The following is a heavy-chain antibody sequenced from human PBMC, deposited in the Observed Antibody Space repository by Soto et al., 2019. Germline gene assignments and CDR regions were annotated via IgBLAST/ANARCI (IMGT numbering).Heavy chain of an antibody. Sequence: QVQLQESGPGLVKPSQTLSLTCTVSGGSISSGGYYWSWIRQHPGKGLEWIGYIYYSGSTYYNPALKSRVTISVDTSKNQSPLKLRSVTAADTAVYYCARLTSGPVYFDYWGQGTLVAVSS. D-gene: IGHD3-10*01. CDR1: GGSISSGGYY. CDR2: IYYSGST. V-gene: IGHV4-31*03. CDR3: ARLTSGPVYFDY. J-gene: IGHJ4*02.